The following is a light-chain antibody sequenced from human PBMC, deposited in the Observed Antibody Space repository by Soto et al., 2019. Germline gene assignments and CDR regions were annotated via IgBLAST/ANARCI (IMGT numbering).Light chain of an antibody. CDR3: QQYGSSPPIT. CDR1: QPVSDK. Sequence: EVVMTQSPANLSVSPGVGATLSCWASQPVSDKLAWYQQKPGQAPRLLIFGASTRATGIPARFSGSGSGTEFTLNISSLQSEDYAIYYCQQYGSSPPITFGQGTRLEI. CDR2: GAS. V-gene: IGKV3-15*01. J-gene: IGKJ5*01.